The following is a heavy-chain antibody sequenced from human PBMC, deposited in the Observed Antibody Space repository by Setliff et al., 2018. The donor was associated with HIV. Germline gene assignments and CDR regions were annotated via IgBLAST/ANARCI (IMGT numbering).Heavy chain of an antibody. J-gene: IGHJ2*01. CDR1: GFIFTNYG. CDR2: INSGTGNT. Sequence: ASVKVSCKASGFIFTNYGIHWVRQAPGHSLEWMGFINSGTGNTIYSQKCQGRVTFSRDTSASTAYMELSSLRSEDTAVYYCANSVTDASYWYFIHWGRGSPVTVSS. D-gene: IGHD4-17*01. V-gene: IGHV1-3*01. CDR3: ANSVTDASYWYFIH.